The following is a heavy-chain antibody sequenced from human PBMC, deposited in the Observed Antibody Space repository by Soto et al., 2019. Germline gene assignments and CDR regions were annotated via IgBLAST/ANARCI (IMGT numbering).Heavy chain of an antibody. CDR1: GYTFTSYG. CDR3: ARGIPPVYYYMDV. CDR2: ISAYNGNT. J-gene: IGHJ6*03. Sequence: GASVKVSCKASGYTFTSYGISWVRQAPGQGLEWMGWISAYNGNTNYAQKFQGRVTMTTDTSTSTAYMELSRLRSDDTAVYYCARGIPPVYYYMDVWGKGTTVTVSS. V-gene: IGHV1-18*01. D-gene: IGHD2-2*02.